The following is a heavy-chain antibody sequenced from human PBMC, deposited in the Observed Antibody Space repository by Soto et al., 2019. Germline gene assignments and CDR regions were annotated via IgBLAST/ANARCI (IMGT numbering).Heavy chain of an antibody. CDR1: GFTFSNFG. Sequence: GGSLRLSCAASGFTFSNFGMHWVRQAPGKGLEWVAIISYDGSNQYYADSVKGRFTISRDNSKNTLYLQMNSLRGEDTAVYFCAIAASSSGIGYNIDYWGQGTLVSVSS. J-gene: IGHJ4*02. CDR2: ISYDGSNQ. CDR3: AIAASSSGIGYNIDY. D-gene: IGHD1-26*01. V-gene: IGHV3-30*03.